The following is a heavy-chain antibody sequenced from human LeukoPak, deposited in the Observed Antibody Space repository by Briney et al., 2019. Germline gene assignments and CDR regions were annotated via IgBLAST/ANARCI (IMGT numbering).Heavy chain of an antibody. CDR1: GFTFSSYS. Sequence: GGSLRVSCAASGFTFSSYSMNWVRQAPGKGLEWVSSISSSSSYIYYADSVKGRFTISRDNAKNSLYLQMNSLRAEDTAVYYCARGYHTMVRGGEFDYWGQGTLVTVSS. CDR2: ISSSSSYI. J-gene: IGHJ4*02. D-gene: IGHD3-10*01. V-gene: IGHV3-21*01. CDR3: ARGYHTMVRGGEFDY.